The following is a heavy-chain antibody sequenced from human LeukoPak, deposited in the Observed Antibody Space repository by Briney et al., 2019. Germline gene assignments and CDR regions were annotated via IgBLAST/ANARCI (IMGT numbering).Heavy chain of an antibody. CDR3: ARGATTGRGAFDI. D-gene: IGHD1-1*01. CDR1: GFTFSSYS. CDR2: ISSSNSTI. Sequence: GGSLRLSCAASGFTFSSYSMNWVRQAPGKGLGWVSYISSSNSTIYYAGSVKGRFTISRDNAKNSLYLQMNSLRAEDTAVYYCARGATTGRGAFDIWGQGTMVTVSS. V-gene: IGHV3-48*01. J-gene: IGHJ3*02.